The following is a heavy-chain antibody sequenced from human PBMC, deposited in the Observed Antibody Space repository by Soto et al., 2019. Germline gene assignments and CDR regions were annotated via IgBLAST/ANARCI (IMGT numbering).Heavy chain of an antibody. D-gene: IGHD1-20*01. J-gene: IGHJ4*02. CDR1: GFTFSSYG. CDR2: IWYDGSNK. CDR3: ARDSDITGTPRDFDY. Sequence: GGSLRLSCAASGFTFSSYGMHWVRQAPGKGLEWVAVIWYDGSNKYYADSVKGRFTISRDNSKNTLYLQMNSLRAEDTAVYYCARDSDITGTPRDFDYWGQGTLVTVSS. V-gene: IGHV3-33*01.